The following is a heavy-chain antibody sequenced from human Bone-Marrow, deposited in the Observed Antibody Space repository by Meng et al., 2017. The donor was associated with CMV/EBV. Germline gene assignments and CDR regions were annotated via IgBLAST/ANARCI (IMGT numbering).Heavy chain of an antibody. CDR3: AREYRQTYYDFWSGYFHYYGMDV. J-gene: IGHJ6*02. Sequence: ASVKVSCKASGYTFSSYYMDWVRQAPGQGLEWMGIINPSGVSATYAQKFQGRVTMTRDTSTSTLYMDLSSLRSEDTAVYYCAREYRQTYYDFWSGYFHYYGMDVWGQGTTVTVSS. V-gene: IGHV1-46*01. CDR1: GYTFSSYY. D-gene: IGHD3-3*01. CDR2: INPSGVSA.